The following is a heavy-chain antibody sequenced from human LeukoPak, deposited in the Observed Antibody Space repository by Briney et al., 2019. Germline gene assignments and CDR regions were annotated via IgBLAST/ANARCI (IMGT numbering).Heavy chain of an antibody. CDR1: GFTFDDYA. Sequence: GGSLRLSCAASGFTFDDYAMHWVRQAPGKGLEWVSLVSWDGGSTYYADSVKGRFTISRDNSKNTMSLQVNSPRAEDTAIFYCAKGNSPYVDTALDYWGQGTLVTVSS. CDR2: VSWDGGST. CDR3: AKGNSPYVDTALDY. D-gene: IGHD5-18*01. V-gene: IGHV3-43D*03. J-gene: IGHJ4*02.